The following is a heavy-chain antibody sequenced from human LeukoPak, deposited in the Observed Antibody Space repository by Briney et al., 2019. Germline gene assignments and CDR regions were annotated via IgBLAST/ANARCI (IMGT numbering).Heavy chain of an antibody. CDR2: ISSSSSYI. D-gene: IGHD3-10*01. CDR1: GFTFSSYS. V-gene: IGHV3-21*04. CDR3: ARTEWFGEFGLGIRDYFDY. J-gene: IGHJ4*02. Sequence: PGGSLRLSCAASGFTFSSYSMNWVRQAPGKGLEWVSSISSSSSYIYYADSVKGRFTISRDNAKNSLYLQMNSLRAEDTAVYYCARTEWFGEFGLGIRDYFDYWGQGTLVTVSS.